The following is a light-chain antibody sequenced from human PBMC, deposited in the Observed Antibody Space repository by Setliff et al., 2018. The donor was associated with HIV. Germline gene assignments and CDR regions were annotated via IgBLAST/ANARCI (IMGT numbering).Light chain of an antibody. CDR2: EVG. Sequence: QSVLTQPASVSGSPGQSITISCTGTSSDVGGYDYVSWYQQHPGKVPKLMIYEVGNRPSGVSNRFSGTKSGNTASLTISGLQAEDEADYYCCSYTSSTTLVFGTGTKVTVL. V-gene: IGLV2-14*01. CDR1: SSDVGGYDY. CDR3: CSYTSSTTLV. J-gene: IGLJ1*01.